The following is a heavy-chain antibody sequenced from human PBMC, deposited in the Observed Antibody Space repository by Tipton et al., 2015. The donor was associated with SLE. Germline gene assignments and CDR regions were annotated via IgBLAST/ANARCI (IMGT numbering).Heavy chain of an antibody. CDR1: SGSISGGDYY. CDR2: IYYTGHT. Sequence: TLSLTCTVSSGSISGGDYYWSWIRQPPGKGLEWIGNIYYTGHTYYSPSLESRLTFSVDTSTNQFSLMLSSVSAADAAVYYCAREGVEQWLAFAGEVAYSYYMDVWDKGTTVTVSS. D-gene: IGHD6-19*01. CDR3: AREGVEQWLAFAGEVAYSYYMDV. V-gene: IGHV4-30-4*01. J-gene: IGHJ6*03.